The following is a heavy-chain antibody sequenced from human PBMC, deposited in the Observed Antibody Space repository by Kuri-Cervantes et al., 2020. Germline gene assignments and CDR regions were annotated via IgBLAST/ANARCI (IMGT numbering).Heavy chain of an antibody. CDR1: GFTFSSYA. CDR2: ISDRGDST. Sequence: GGSLRLSCAASGFTFSSYAMHWVRQAPGKGLQWVSAISDRGDSTFYADSVKGRFTISRDNSKGTLYLQMNALRAEDTAVYYCAKLISSVPTHYWGQGTLVTVSS. J-gene: IGHJ4*02. V-gene: IGHV3-23*01. D-gene: IGHD2/OR15-2a*01. CDR3: AKLISSVPTHY.